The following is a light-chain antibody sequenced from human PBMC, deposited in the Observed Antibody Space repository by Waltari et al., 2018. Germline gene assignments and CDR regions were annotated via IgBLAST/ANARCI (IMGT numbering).Light chain of an antibody. CDR2: QDN. V-gene: IGLV3-1*01. Sequence: SYELTQPPSVSVSPGQTASITCSGDKLGDKYASWYQQRPGQSPVLVIYQDNKRPSGIPKRFSGCNSGTTATLTISGTQAMDEADYYCQAWDGTTAGVLFGGGTKLTVL. CDR3: QAWDGTTAGVL. CDR1: KLGDKY. J-gene: IGLJ2*01.